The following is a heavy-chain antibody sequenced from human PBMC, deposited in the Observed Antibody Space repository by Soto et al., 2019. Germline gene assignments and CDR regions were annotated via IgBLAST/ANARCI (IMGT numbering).Heavy chain of an antibody. Sequence: ASVKVSCKASGYTFTGYYMHWVRQAPGQGLEWMGWINPNSGGTNYAQKFQGRVTMTRDTSIGTAYMELSRLRSDDTAVYYCAKPTITMVRGVISYGMDVWGQGTTVTVSS. CDR3: AKPTITMVRGVISYGMDV. CDR1: GYTFTGYY. D-gene: IGHD3-10*01. J-gene: IGHJ6*02. CDR2: INPNSGGT. V-gene: IGHV1-2*02.